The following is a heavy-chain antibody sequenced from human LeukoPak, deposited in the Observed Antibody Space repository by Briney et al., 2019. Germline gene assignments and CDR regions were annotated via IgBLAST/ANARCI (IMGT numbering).Heavy chain of an antibody. D-gene: IGHD3-10*01. Sequence: GGSLSLSCAASGFTFSSHWMSWVRLAPGKGLEWVANINQDGSQKYFVDSVKGRFTISRDNAKNSVYLETNTLRAEDTAVYSCARERSDGSGNRGFAFDIWGQGTLVTVSS. V-gene: IGHV3-7*03. CDR1: GFTFSSHW. CDR2: INQDGSQK. CDR3: ARERSDGSGNRGFAFDI. J-gene: IGHJ3*02.